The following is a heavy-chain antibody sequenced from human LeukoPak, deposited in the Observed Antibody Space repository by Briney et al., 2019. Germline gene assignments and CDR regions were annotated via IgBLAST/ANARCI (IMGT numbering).Heavy chain of an antibody. CDR1: GFTFSSYG. J-gene: IGHJ5*02. V-gene: IGHV3-30*02. Sequence: PGGSLRLSCAASGFTFSSYGMHWVRQAPGKGLELVAFIRYDGSNKYYADSVKGRFTISRDNSKNTLYLQMNSLRAEDTAVYYCAKDSYDSSGYPNWFDPWGQGTLVTVSS. CDR3: AKDSYDSSGYPNWFDP. CDR2: IRYDGSNK. D-gene: IGHD3-22*01.